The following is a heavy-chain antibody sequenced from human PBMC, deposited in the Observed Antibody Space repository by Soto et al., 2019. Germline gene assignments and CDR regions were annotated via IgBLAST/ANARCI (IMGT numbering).Heavy chain of an antibody. CDR2: IWYDGSNK. D-gene: IGHD4-17*01. V-gene: IGHV3-33*01. CDR3: AREDYGDSHDY. CDR1: RFTFSNYG. J-gene: IGHJ4*02. Sequence: QVQLVESGGGVVQPGRSLRLSCAASRFTFSNYGMHWVRQAPGKGLEWVAVIWYDGSNKYYADSVKGRFTISRDNSKNTLYLQMNSLRAEDTAVYYCAREDYGDSHDYWGQGTLVTVSS.